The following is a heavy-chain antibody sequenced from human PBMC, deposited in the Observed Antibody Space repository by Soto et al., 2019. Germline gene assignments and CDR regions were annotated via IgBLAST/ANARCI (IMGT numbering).Heavy chain of an antibody. CDR3: ARDWAPGCGGDCYPDQYYYYGMDV. D-gene: IGHD2-21*02. Sequence: GGSLRLSCAASGFTFSSYAMHWVRQAPGKGLEWVAVISYDGSNKYYADSVKGRFTISRDNSKNTLYLQMNSLRAEDTAVYYCARDWAPGCGGDCYPDQYYYYGMDVWGQGTTVTVSS. CDR1: GFTFSSYA. V-gene: IGHV3-30-3*01. J-gene: IGHJ6*02. CDR2: ISYDGSNK.